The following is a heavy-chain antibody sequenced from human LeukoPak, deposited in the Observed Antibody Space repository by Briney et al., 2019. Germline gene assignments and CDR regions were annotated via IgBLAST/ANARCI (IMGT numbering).Heavy chain of an antibody. Sequence: SETLSLTCTVSGGSISSYYWSWIRQPPGKGLEWIGYIYYSGSTNYNPSLKSRVTISVDTSKNQFSLKVSSVTAADTAVYYCARARRWNAAVEGWWFDPWGQGTLVTVSS. D-gene: IGHD1-1*01. CDR1: GGSISSYY. V-gene: IGHV4-59*01. J-gene: IGHJ5*02. CDR2: IYYSGST. CDR3: ARARRWNAAVEGWWFDP.